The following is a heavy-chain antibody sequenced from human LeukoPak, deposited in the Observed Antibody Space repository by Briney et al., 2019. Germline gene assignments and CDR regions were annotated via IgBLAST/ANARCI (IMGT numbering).Heavy chain of an antibody. J-gene: IGHJ4*02. D-gene: IGHD3-3*01. V-gene: IGHV3-53*01. CDR1: GFTVKTSY. CDR2: VYSGGSM. CDR3: ARGTYDFWSGYPYSYFFDS. Sequence: GGSLRLSCAASGFTVKTSYMSWVRQAPGKGLEWVSVVYSGGSMYYADSLQGRFTISRDISNNTLYLQMNSLRAEDTAVYYCARGTYDFWSGYPYSYFFDSWGQGTLVTVSS.